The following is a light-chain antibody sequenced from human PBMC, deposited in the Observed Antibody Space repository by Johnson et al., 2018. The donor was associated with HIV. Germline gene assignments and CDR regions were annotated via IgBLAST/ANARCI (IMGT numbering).Light chain of an antibody. V-gene: IGLV1-51*02. CDR1: SSNIGNNY. CDR2: ENN. J-gene: IGLJ1*01. CDR3: GTWDSSLSAYV. Sequence: QSVLTQPPSVSAAPGQKVTISCSGSSSNIGNNYVSWYQQLPGTAPKLLIYENNKRPSGIPDRFSGSKSGTSATLGITGLTTGDEAEYYCGTWDSSLSAYVFGTGTKVTVL.